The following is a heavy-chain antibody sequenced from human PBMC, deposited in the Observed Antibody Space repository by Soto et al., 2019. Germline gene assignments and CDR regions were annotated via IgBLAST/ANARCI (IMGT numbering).Heavy chain of an antibody. J-gene: IGHJ6*02. CDR1: GFTFSSYG. Sequence: GGSLRLSCAASGFTFSSYGMHWVRQAPGKGLEWVAVISYDGSNKYYADSVKGRFTISRDNSKNTLYLQMNSLRAEDTAVYYCAKESDSSSWYGGMDVWGQGTTVTVSS. V-gene: IGHV3-30*18. D-gene: IGHD6-13*01. CDR3: AKESDSSSWYGGMDV. CDR2: ISYDGSNK.